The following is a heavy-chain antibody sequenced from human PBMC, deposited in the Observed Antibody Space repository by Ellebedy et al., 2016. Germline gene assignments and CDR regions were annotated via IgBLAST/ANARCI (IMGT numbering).Heavy chain of an antibody. CDR3: ARGLGAAGVYYFDY. Sequence: ASVKVSCKASGYTFTGYYMHWVRQAPGQGLEWKGWMNPNSGNTGYAQKFQGRVTMTRNTSISTAYMELSSLRSEDTAVYYCARGLGAAGVYYFDYWGQGTLVTVSS. CDR1: GYTFTGYY. D-gene: IGHD6-13*01. CDR2: MNPNSGNT. J-gene: IGHJ4*02. V-gene: IGHV1-8*02.